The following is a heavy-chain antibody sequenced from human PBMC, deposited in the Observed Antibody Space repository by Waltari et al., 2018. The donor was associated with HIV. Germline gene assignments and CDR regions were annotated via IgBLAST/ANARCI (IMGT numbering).Heavy chain of an antibody. Sequence: EEQLLQSGGKFVQPGESLRLSCVASGFSLTSYSVNWVRQAPGKGLERVSYMGTNATASSYADSVKARFTVFADKAKQSVYLQISNLQDEDSAMYYCARGLSYFDGKPLPWYFDVWGRGSRVIVAS. CDR1: GFSLTSYS. J-gene: IGHJ2*01. V-gene: IGHV3-48*02. CDR3: ARGLSYFDGKPLPWYFDV. CDR2: MGTNATAS. D-gene: IGHD3-10*01.